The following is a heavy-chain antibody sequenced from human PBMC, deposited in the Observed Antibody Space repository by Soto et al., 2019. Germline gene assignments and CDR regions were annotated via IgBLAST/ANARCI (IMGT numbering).Heavy chain of an antibody. V-gene: IGHV3-11*06. CDR1: GFTFSDYY. J-gene: IGHJ3*02. CDR3: ASHYYGSGSYAFDI. D-gene: IGHD3-10*01. Sequence: QVQLVESGGGLVKPGGSLRLSCAASGFTFSDYYMSWIRQAPGKGLEWVSYISSSSSYANYADSVKGRFTISRDNAKNSLYLQMNSLRAEDTAVYYCASHYYGSGSYAFDIWGQGTMVTLSS. CDR2: ISSSSSYA.